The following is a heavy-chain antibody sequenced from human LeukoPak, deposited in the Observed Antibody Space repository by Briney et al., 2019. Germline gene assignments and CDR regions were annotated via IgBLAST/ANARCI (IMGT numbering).Heavy chain of an antibody. CDR3: ASLVHYDFWSGYFRPSDAIDV. CDR1: GGSFSGHY. D-gene: IGHD3-3*01. J-gene: IGHJ3*01. Sequence: PSETLSLTCAVYGGSFSGHYWSWIRQPPGQGLEWLAEINHGGSTSYSPSLKSRASISADKSKNQFSLRLTSVTAADTAVYYCASLVHYDFWSGYFRPSDAIDVWGQGTAVTVSS. V-gene: IGHV4-34*01. CDR2: INHGGST.